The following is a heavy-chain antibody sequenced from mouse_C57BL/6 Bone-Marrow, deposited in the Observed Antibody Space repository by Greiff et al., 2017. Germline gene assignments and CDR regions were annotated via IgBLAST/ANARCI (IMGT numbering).Heavy chain of an antibody. CDR1: GFTFSSYG. V-gene: IGHV5-6*01. Sequence: EVQVVESGGDLVKPGGSLKLSCAASGFTFSSYGMSWVRQTPDKRLEWVATISSGGSYTYYPDSVKGRFTISRDNAKNTLYLQMSSLKSEDTAMYYCASLAQAFYYAMDYWGQGTSVTVSS. CDR3: ASLAQAFYYAMDY. J-gene: IGHJ4*01. D-gene: IGHD3-2*02. CDR2: ISSGGSYT.